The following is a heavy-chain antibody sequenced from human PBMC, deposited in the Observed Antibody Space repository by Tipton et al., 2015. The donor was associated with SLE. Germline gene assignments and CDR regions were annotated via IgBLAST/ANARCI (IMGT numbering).Heavy chain of an antibody. CDR2: IFHSGIT. V-gene: IGHV4-30-2*01. D-gene: IGHD3-9*01. Sequence: TLSLTCAVSGASIGSGGYSWNWIRQPPGKGLQWIGYIFHSGITYYNPSLKSRVTMSVDTSKNQFSLKLSSVTAADTAAYYCGRDRPTGYYDYWGQGIQVIVSS. CDR3: GRDRPTGYYDY. CDR1: GASIGSGGYS. J-gene: IGHJ4*02.